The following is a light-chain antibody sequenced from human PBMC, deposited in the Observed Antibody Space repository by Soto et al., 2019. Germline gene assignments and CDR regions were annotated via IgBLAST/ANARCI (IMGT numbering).Light chain of an antibody. V-gene: IGKV1-9*01. J-gene: IGKJ4*01. Sequence: DIQLTQSPSFLSASVGDRVTITCRASQGISSYLAWYQQKQGKAPKLLIYAASTLQSGVPSRFSGSGSGTEFTLTIISLQPEDFASYYCQQLNSYPLTFGGGTKVEIK. CDR1: QGISSY. CDR3: QQLNSYPLT. CDR2: AAS.